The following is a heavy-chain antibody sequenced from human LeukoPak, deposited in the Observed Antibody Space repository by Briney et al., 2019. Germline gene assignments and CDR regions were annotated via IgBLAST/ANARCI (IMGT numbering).Heavy chain of an antibody. CDR2: INWNGGST. V-gene: IGHV3-20*04. Sequence: GGSLRLSCAASGFTFDDYGMSWVRQAPGKGLEWVSGINWNGGSTGYADSVKGRFTISRDNAKNSLYLQMNSLRAEDTALYYCAREDSGYYYVSFDYWGQGTLVTVSS. CDR3: AREDSGYYYVSFDY. D-gene: IGHD3-22*01. J-gene: IGHJ4*02. CDR1: GFTFDDYG.